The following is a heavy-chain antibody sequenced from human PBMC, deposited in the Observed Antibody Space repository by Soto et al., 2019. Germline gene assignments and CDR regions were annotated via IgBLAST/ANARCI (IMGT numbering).Heavy chain of an antibody. Sequence: GGSLRLSCAASGFTFSSYGMHWVRQAPGKGLEWVAVISYDGSNKYYADSVKGRFTISRDNSKNTLYLQMNSLRAEDTAVYYCARDWGVAVITRLHGYGMDVWGQGTTVTVSS. J-gene: IGHJ6*02. D-gene: IGHD2-21*01. V-gene: IGHV3-30*03. CDR3: ARDWGVAVITRLHGYGMDV. CDR2: ISYDGSNK. CDR1: GFTFSSYG.